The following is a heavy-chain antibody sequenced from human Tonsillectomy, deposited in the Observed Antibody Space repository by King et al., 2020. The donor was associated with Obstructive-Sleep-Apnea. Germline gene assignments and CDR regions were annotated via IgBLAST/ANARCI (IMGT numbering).Heavy chain of an antibody. CDR3: AKCTYVGSSWYSSDY. CDR1: GFTVSSNY. J-gene: IGHJ4*02. V-gene: IGHV3-66*01. D-gene: IGHD6-13*01. Sequence: VQLVESGGGLVQPGGSLRLSCAASGFTVSSNYMTWVRQAPGKELEWVAIIYDTGRTYYTDSVKDRFTISRDNSKNALYLQMNSLRAEDTAIYFCAKCTYVGSSWYSSDYCGQGTLVTVSS. CDR2: IYDTGRT.